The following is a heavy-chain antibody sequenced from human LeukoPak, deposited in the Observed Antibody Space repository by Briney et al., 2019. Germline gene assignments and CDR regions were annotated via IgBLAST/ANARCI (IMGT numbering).Heavy chain of an antibody. D-gene: IGHD6-13*01. J-gene: IGHJ6*03. V-gene: IGHV4-34*01. Sequence: SETLSLTCAVYGGSFSRYYWSWIGQPPGKGLEWIGSIYYSGSTYYNPSLKSRVTISVDTSKNQFSLKLSSVTAADTAVYYCARGVDSSSWLYYYYYYMDVWGKGTTITISS. CDR1: GGSFSRYY. CDR3: ARGVDSSSWLYYYYYYMDV. CDR2: IYYSGST.